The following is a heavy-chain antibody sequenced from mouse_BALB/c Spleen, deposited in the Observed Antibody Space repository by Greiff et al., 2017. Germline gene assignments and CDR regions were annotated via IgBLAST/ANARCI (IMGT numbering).Heavy chain of an antibody. CDR2: IDPANGNT. J-gene: IGHJ4*01. Sequence: EVQLQQSGAELVKPGASVKLSCTASGFNIKDTYMHWVKQRPEQGLEWIGRIDPANGNTKYDPKFQGKATITADTSSNTAYLQLSSLTSEDTAVYYCARDYRYLYAMDYWGQGTSVTVSS. V-gene: IGHV14-3*02. CDR3: ARDYRYLYAMDY. CDR1: GFNIKDTY. D-gene: IGHD2-14*01.